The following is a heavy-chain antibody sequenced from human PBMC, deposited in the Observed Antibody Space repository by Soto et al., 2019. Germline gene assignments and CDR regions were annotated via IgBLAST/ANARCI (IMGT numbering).Heavy chain of an antibody. CDR1: GFTFSSYG. Sequence: GGSLRLSCAASGFTFSSYGMHWVRQAPGKGLEWVAVIWYDGSNKYYADSVKGRFTISRDNSKNSLYLQMNSLRAEDTAVYYCASLTAMAFDAFDIWGQGTMVTVSS. CDR2: IWYDGSNK. V-gene: IGHV3-33*03. D-gene: IGHD5-18*01. J-gene: IGHJ3*02. CDR3: ASLTAMAFDAFDI.